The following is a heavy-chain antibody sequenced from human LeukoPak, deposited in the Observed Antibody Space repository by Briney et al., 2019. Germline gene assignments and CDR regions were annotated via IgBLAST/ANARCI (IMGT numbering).Heavy chain of an antibody. CDR3: ARLGGYYPYYFDY. Sequence: GSLRLSGAASGFTFSSYGMHWVRQPPGKGLEWIGSIYYSGSTYYNPSLKSRVTISVDTSRNQFSLKLSSVTAADTAVYYCARLGGYYPYYFDYWGQGTLVTVSS. V-gene: IGHV4-39*01. CDR2: IYYSGST. D-gene: IGHD3-3*01. J-gene: IGHJ4*02. CDR1: GFTFSSYG.